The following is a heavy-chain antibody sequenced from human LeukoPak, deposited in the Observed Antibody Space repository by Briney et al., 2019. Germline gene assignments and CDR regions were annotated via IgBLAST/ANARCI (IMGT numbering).Heavy chain of an antibody. Sequence: SVKVSCKASGYTFTSYGISWVRQAPGQGLEWMGGIIPIFGTANYAQKFRGRVTITADKSTRTAYMELNSLRAEDTAVYYCAKGGYKYDSSGHTPLEYWGQGTLVTVSS. CDR1: GYTFTSYG. J-gene: IGHJ4*02. CDR3: AKGGYKYDSSGHTPLEY. V-gene: IGHV1-69*06. CDR2: IIPIFGTA. D-gene: IGHD3-22*01.